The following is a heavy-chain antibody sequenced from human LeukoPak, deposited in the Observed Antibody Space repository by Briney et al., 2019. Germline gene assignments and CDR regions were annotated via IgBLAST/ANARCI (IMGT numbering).Heavy chain of an antibody. V-gene: IGHV1-18*01. CDR2: ISAYNGYT. Sequence: ASVKVSCKASGYTFTNHGVSWVRQAPGQGLEWTGWISAYNGYTNYAQNVQGRVTMTTDTSTSTAYMELRSLRSDDTAVYYCARNDWYVGNWFDPWGQGTLVSVSS. CDR3: ARNDWYVGNWFDP. D-gene: IGHD3-9*01. CDR1: GYTFTNHG. J-gene: IGHJ5*02.